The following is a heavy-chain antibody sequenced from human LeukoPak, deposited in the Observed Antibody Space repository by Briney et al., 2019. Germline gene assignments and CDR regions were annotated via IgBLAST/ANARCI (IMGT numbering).Heavy chain of an antibody. J-gene: IGHJ5*02. D-gene: IGHD4-23*01. CDR2: INHSGST. V-gene: IGHV4-34*01. Sequence: SETLSLTCAVYGGSLSGYYWSWIRQPPGKGLEWIEEINHSGSTNYNPSLKSRVTISVDTSKNQFSLKLSSVTAADTAVYYCARGRDAVVTLGPNWFDPWGQGTLVTVSS. CDR3: ARGRDAVVTLGPNWFDP. CDR1: GGSLSGYY.